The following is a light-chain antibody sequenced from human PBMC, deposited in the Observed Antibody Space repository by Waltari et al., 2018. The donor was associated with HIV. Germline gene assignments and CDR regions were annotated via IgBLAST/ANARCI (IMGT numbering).Light chain of an antibody. Sequence: QSVLTQPPSASGTPGQRVTISCSGSSSNIGNNPVEWYQQLPGTAPKLLISSNNLRTSGVPDRSSGSKSGTSASLASGGLQADDEADYYCASGEDSLHGPVFGGGTKLTVL. J-gene: IGLJ2*01. V-gene: IGLV1-44*01. CDR3: ASGEDSLHGPV. CDR1: SSNIGNNP. CDR2: SNN.